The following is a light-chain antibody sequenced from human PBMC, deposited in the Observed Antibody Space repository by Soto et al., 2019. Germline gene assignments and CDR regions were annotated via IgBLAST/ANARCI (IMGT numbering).Light chain of an antibody. CDR2: DAS. CDR1: QSISGW. Sequence: GDRVTITCRASQSISGWLAWYQQKPGKAPKLMIYDASSLESGVPSRFSGSGSGTEFTLTISSLQPDDFATYYCQQYNTYRTFGQGTKVEI. J-gene: IGKJ1*01. V-gene: IGKV1-5*01. CDR3: QQYNTYRT.